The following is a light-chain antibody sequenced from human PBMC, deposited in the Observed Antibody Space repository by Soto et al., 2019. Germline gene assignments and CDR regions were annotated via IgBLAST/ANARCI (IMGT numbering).Light chain of an antibody. CDR1: QSVSSY. CDR2: DAS. V-gene: IGKV3-11*01. Sequence: EIVLTQSPATLSLSPGERATLSCRASQSVSSYLAWYQQKHGQAPRLLIYDASNRATDIPARFSGSGSGTDFTLTISSLEPEDFAVYYCQQRSNWPPITFGQGTRLEIK. J-gene: IGKJ5*01. CDR3: QQRSNWPPIT.